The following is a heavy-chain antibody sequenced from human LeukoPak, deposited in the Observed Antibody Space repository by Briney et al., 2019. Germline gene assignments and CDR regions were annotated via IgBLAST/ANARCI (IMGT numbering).Heavy chain of an antibody. D-gene: IGHD4-23*01. CDR1: GFTFDDYA. J-gene: IGHJ6*02. V-gene: IGHV3-9*01. Sequence: GGSLRLPCAASGFTFDDYAMHWVRQAPGKGLEWVSGISWNSGSIGYADSVKGRFTISRDNAKNSLYLQMNSLRAEDTALYYCAKGGNWNYHYGMDVRGQGTTVTVSS. CDR2: ISWNSGSI. CDR3: AKGGNWNYHYGMDV.